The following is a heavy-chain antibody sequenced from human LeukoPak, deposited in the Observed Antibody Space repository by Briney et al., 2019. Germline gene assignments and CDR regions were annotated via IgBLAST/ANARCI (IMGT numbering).Heavy chain of an antibody. Sequence: PSETLSLTCAVYSESFIGYYWSWIRQPPGKGLEWIGEINHSGSTNYNPSLKSRVTISVDRSKNQFSLKLSSVTAADTAVYYCASALCSGGSCHNFDYWGQGTLVTASS. CDR1: SESFIGYY. J-gene: IGHJ4*02. CDR2: INHSGST. CDR3: ASALCSGGSCHNFDY. D-gene: IGHD2-15*01. V-gene: IGHV4-34*01.